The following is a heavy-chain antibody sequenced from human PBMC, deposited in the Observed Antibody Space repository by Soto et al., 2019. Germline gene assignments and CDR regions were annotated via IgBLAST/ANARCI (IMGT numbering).Heavy chain of an antibody. V-gene: IGHV4-61*01. CDR2: IFFTGAT. CDR1: GDSVTFGHHY. Sequence: QVQLQESGPGLVKPSGTLSLICIVSGDSVTFGHHYWSWIRQPPGQGLEWIGHIFFTGATNYSPSLKSRVIVSVDSFKSQFSLNLTSVTAADSAIYSCERARSDSAGRSLGRRLNVWGQGTMVTVSS. CDR3: ERARSDSAGRSLGRRLNV. D-gene: IGHD2-15*01. J-gene: IGHJ6*02.